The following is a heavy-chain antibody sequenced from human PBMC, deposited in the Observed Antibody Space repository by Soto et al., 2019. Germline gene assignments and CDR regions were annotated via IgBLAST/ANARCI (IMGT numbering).Heavy chain of an antibody. CDR1: GGSISSGGYS. CDR2: IYHSGST. J-gene: IGHJ4*02. V-gene: IGHV4-30-2*01. D-gene: IGHD3-22*01. Sequence: QLQLQESGSGLVKPSQTLSLTCAVSGGSISSGGYSWSWIRQPPGKGLEWIGYIYHSGSTYYNPSLQRRVTISGDRSKKQFSPKLSSVTAPDTAVYYLAPMRGGYDNRGFDYWGQGTLVTVSS. CDR3: APMRGGYDNRGFDY.